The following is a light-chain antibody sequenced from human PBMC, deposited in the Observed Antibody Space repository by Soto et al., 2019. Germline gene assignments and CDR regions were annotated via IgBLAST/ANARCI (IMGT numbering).Light chain of an antibody. V-gene: IGKV1-27*01. CDR1: QGIDNH. CDR3: QKCKVAPFT. CDR2: AAS. J-gene: IGKJ4*01. Sequence: QLTQCLSSMSASALYTVDSTCRASQGIDNHLAWFQQKPGKAPNLLIYAASTLQSGVPSRFTGSGSGTDFTLTISSLQPEDAAIYYCQKCKVAPFTFGGGTKVDIK.